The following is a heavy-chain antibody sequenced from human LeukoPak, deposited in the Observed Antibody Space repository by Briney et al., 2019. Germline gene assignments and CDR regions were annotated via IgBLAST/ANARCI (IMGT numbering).Heavy chain of an antibody. CDR2: INPNSGGT. CDR1: GYTFTDYY. J-gene: IGHJ5*02. CDR3: ARGGWSLGYCSSSSCLDWFDP. D-gene: IGHD2-2*01. Sequence: GASVKVSCKASGYTFTDYYMHWVRQAPGQGLEWMGWINPNSGGTIYAQKFQGRVTMTRDTSISTAYMELSRLRSDDTAVYYCARGGWSLGYCSSSSCLDWFDPWGQGTLVTVSS. V-gene: IGHV1-2*02.